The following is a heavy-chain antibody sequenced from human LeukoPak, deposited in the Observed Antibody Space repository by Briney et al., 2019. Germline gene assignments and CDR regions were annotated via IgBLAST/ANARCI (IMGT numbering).Heavy chain of an antibody. J-gene: IGHJ4*02. CDR1: GFIFSTYA. CDR2: IYSAGST. Sequence: GGSLRLSCAASGFIFSTYAMTWVRQAPGKGLEWVSIIYSAGSTYYADSVKGRFTISRDNSKNTLYLQMNSLRAEDTAVYYCATSSGGYGDYGFDYWGQGTLVTVSS. D-gene: IGHD4-17*01. V-gene: IGHV3-53*01. CDR3: ATSSGGYGDYGFDY.